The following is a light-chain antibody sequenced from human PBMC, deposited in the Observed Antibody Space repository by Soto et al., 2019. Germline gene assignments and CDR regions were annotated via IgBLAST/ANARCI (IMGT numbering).Light chain of an antibody. J-gene: IGKJ1*01. CDR3: QQYNNWPWT. CDR2: GAS. V-gene: IGKV3-15*01. Sequence: EMVMTQSPATLSVSPGERATLSCRASQSVSRNLAWYQQKPGQAPRLLIHGASTRATGFPARFSGSGSGTDFTLTISSLQSEDFAVYYCQQYNNWPWTFGQGTKVDIK. CDR1: QSVSRN.